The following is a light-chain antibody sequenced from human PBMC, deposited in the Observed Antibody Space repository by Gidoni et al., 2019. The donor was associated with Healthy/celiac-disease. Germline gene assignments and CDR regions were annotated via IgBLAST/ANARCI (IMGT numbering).Light chain of an antibody. CDR3: QVWYSRCWV. CDR1: NIGSKN. Sequence: SYELTQPLSVSVALGQTARITCGGNNIGSKNVHWYQQKPGQAPVLVIYRDSNRPSGIPERFSGSNSGNTATLTISRAQAGDEADYYCQVWYSRCWVFGGGTKLTVL. V-gene: IGLV3-9*01. CDR2: RDS. J-gene: IGLJ3*02.